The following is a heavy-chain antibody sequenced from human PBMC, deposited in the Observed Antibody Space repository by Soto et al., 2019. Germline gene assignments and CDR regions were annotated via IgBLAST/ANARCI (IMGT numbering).Heavy chain of an antibody. D-gene: IGHD6-19*01. CDR2: IYYSGST. CDR1: GGSVSSGSYY. V-gene: IGHV4-61*01. Sequence: SETLSLTCTVSGGSVSSGSYYWSWIRQPPGKGLEWIGYIYYSGSTNYNPSLKSRVTISVDTSKNQFSLKLSSVTAADTAVYYCARGDGSGWRKYYFDYWGQGTLVTVSS. CDR3: ARGDGSGWRKYYFDY. J-gene: IGHJ4*02.